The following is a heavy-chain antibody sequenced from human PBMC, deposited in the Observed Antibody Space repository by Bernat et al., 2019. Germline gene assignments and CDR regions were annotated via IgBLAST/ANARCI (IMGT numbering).Heavy chain of an antibody. CDR1: GGPFSSYA. J-gene: IGHJ6*03. CDR2: IIPIFGTA. CDR3: AGEDSSSYYYYYYYMDV. D-gene: IGHD6-13*01. Sequence: QVQLVQSGAEVKKPGSSVKVSCKASGGPFSSYAISWVRQAPGQGLEWMGGIIPIFGTANYAQKFQGRVTITADESTSTAYMELSSLRSEDTAVYYCAGEDSSSYYYYYYYMDVWGKGTTVTVSS. V-gene: IGHV1-69*01.